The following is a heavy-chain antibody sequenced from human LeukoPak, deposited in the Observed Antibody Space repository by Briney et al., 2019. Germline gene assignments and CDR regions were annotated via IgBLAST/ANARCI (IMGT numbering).Heavy chain of an antibody. D-gene: IGHD6-13*01. CDR1: GFIFSSYN. V-gene: IGHV3-21*01. CDR3: ARGSSSWYYLDY. J-gene: IGHJ4*02. CDR2: ISSSSSYI. Sequence: PGGSLRLSCAASGFIFSSYNLNWVRQAPGKGLEWVSFISSSSSYIYYADSVKGRFTISRDNAKNSLYLQMNSLRVEDTAVYYCARGSSSWYYLDYWGQGTLVTVSS.